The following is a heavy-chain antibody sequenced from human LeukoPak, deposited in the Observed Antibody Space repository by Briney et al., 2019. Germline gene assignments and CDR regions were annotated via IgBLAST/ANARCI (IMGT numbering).Heavy chain of an antibody. CDR3: AKDGQSSGWSFDY. Sequence: GGSLRLSCAASGFTFSSYAMHWVRQAPGKGLEWVAVISYDGSNKYYADSVKGRFTVSRDNSKNTLYLQMNSPRAEDTAVYYCAKDGQSSGWSFDYWGQGTLVTVSS. CDR2: ISYDGSNK. D-gene: IGHD6-19*01. J-gene: IGHJ4*02. V-gene: IGHV3-30-3*01. CDR1: GFTFSSYA.